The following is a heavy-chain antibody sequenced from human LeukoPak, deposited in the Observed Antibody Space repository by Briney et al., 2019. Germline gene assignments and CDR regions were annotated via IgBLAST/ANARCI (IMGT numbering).Heavy chain of an antibody. Sequence: GGSLRLSCEAYGFTFSTYAMAWVRQAPGKGLEWVSLITGSGISAYYADSVRGRFSISRDNSKNTVYLQLNSLRAEDTAVYYCAKDLPALEYWGQGTLVTVSS. CDR1: GFTFSTYA. D-gene: IGHD2-2*01. J-gene: IGHJ4*02. CDR3: AKDLPALEY. CDR2: ITGSGISA. V-gene: IGHV3-23*01.